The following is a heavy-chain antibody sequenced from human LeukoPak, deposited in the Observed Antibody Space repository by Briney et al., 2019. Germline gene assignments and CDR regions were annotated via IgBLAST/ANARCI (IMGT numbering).Heavy chain of an antibody. CDR1: GFTFSSYE. Sequence: GGSLRLSCAASGFTFSSYEMNWVRQAPGKGLEWVSYIDNGGTVKYYADSEKGRFIISRDNARSLVDLQMNSLRAEDTAIYYCARDPNGLYDFDYWGRGTLVTVSS. CDR3: ARDPNGLYDFDY. CDR2: IDNGGTVK. J-gene: IGHJ4*02. V-gene: IGHV3-48*03. D-gene: IGHD5/OR15-5a*01.